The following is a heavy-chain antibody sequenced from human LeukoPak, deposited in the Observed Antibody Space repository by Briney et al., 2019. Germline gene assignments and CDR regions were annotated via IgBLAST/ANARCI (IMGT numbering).Heavy chain of an antibody. CDR1: GFTFSTYV. CDR2: ISGSGGST. CDR3: ASLDYFDSSDYGDY. D-gene: IGHD3-22*01. J-gene: IGHJ4*02. V-gene: IGHV3-23*01. Sequence: GGSLRLSCAASGFTFSTYVMSWVRQAPGKGLEWVSAISGSGGSTYYADSVKGRFTVSRDNSKNTLYLQMNSLRAEDTALYYCASLDYFDSSDYGDYWGQGTLVTVSS.